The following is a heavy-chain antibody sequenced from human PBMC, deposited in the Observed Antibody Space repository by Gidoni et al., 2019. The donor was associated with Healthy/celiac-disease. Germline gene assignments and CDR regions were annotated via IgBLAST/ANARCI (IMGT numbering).Heavy chain of an antibody. J-gene: IGHJ6*02. D-gene: IGHD3-3*01. CDR2: ISAYNGNT. Sequence: QVQLVQSGAEVKKPGASVKVSCKASGYTFTSYGISWVRQAPGQGLEWMGWISAYNGNTNYAQKLQGRVTMTTDTSTSTAYMELRSLRSDDTAVYYCARFGVGYYDFWSGYSSVGYYGMDVWGQGTTVTVSS. CDR1: GYTFTSYG. V-gene: IGHV1-18*01. CDR3: ARFGVGYYDFWSGYSSVGYYGMDV.